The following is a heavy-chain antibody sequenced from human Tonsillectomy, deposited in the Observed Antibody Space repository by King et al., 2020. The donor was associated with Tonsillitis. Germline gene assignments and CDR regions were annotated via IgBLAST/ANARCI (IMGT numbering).Heavy chain of an antibody. J-gene: IGHJ4*02. CDR2: IYSGGNT. CDR1: GFTVSNNY. Sequence: VQLVESGGGLVQPGGSLRLSCAASGFTVSNNYMSWVRQAPGKGLEWVSVIYSGGNTYYADSVKGRFTISRDNSKNTLFLQMNSLRAEDTAVYYCARDRYYDSSGYLQADYWGQGTLVTVSS. CDR3: ARDRYYDSSGYLQADY. V-gene: IGHV3-66*01. D-gene: IGHD3-22*01.